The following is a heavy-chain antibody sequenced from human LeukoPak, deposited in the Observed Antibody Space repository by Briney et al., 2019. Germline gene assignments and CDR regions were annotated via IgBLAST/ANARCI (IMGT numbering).Heavy chain of an antibody. CDR1: GFTFSSYS. CDR2: ISSSSSYI. CDR3: ACSFDYVGAFDI. V-gene: IGHV3-21*01. J-gene: IGHJ3*02. Sequence: SGGSLRLSCAASGFTFSSYSMNWVRQAPGKGLEWVSSISSSSSYIYYADSVKGRFTISRDNAKNSLYLQMNSLRAEDTAVYYCACSFDYVGAFDIWGQGTMVTVSS. D-gene: IGHD4-17*01.